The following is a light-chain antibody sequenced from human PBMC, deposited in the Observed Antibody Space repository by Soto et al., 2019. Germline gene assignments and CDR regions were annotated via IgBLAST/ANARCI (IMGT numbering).Light chain of an antibody. CDR2: DAF. CDR1: QDIKNY. V-gene: IGKV1-33*01. J-gene: IGKJ4*01. CDR3: QQYDSLPPP. Sequence: DIPMTQSPSSLSAFVGDSITITCQASQDIKNYLNWYQHKPGKAPKLLIYDAFNSDTGVPSRFSGSGSGTDFTFTINNLQPEDIATYFCQQYDSLPPPFGGGTRV.